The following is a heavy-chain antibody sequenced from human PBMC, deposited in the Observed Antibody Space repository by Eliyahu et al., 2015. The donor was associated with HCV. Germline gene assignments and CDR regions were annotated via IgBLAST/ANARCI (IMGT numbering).Heavy chain of an antibody. CDR3: ARANYASGSYYRPDY. CDR1: GYTFTNYG. J-gene: IGHJ4*02. Sequence: QVQLVQSGAEVKKPGASVKVSCKASGYTFTNYGISWVRQAPGQGLEWMGWISVYNGXTNYAQKLQGRVTMTTDTSTSTAYMELRSLRSDDTAVYYCARANYASGSYYRPDYWGQGTLVTVSS. D-gene: IGHD3-10*01. CDR2: ISVYNGXT. V-gene: IGHV1-18*04.